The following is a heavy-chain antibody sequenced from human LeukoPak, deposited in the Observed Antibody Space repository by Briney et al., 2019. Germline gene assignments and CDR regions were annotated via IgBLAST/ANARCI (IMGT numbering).Heavy chain of an antibody. CDR2: IYYSWST. J-gene: IGHJ4*02. V-gene: IGHV4-31*03. CDR3: ARGRRGYSYGTFDY. D-gene: IGHD5-18*01. Sequence: SETLSLTCSVSGGPISSGGYYWSWIRQHPGKGLEWIGYIYYSWSTYYNPSLKSRVTISVYTSKNEFSLKLSSVTAADTAVYYCARGRRGYSYGTFDYWGQGTLVTVSS. CDR1: GGPISSGGYY.